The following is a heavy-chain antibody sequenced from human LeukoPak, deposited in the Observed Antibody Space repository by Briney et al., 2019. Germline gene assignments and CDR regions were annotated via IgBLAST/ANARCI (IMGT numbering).Heavy chain of an antibody. Sequence: GGSLRLSCAASGFTFGNYAMTWVRQAPGKGLEWVSAIVDSGATTYYADSVKGRFTISRDNSKNTLYLQMTSLKAEDTAVSYCAKDLFVGTYYYFWSGYYGPGSDYYYGMDVWGQGTTVTVSS. V-gene: IGHV3-23*01. J-gene: IGHJ6*02. CDR2: IVDSGATT. CDR3: AKDLFVGTYYYFWSGYYGPGSDYYYGMDV. CDR1: GFTFGNYA. D-gene: IGHD3-3*01.